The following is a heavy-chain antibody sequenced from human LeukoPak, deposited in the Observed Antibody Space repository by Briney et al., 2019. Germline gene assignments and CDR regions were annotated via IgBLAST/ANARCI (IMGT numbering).Heavy chain of an antibody. CDR3: ASSDVEMATISSFDY. J-gene: IGHJ4*02. Sequence: PSETLSLTCTVSGGSISSYYWSWIRQPPGKGLEWIGYIYYSGSTNYNPSLKSRVTISVDTSKNQFSLKLSSVTAADTAVYYCASSDVEMATISSFDYWGQGTLVTVSS. D-gene: IGHD5-24*01. CDR2: IYYSGST. V-gene: IGHV4-59*01. CDR1: GGSISSYY.